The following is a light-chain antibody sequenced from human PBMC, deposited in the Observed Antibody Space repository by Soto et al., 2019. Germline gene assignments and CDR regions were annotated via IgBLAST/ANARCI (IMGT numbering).Light chain of an antibody. J-gene: IGKJ1*01. CDR3: QQYNSYSPRT. V-gene: IGKV1-5*01. CDR1: QSISSW. Sequence: DIPMTQSPSTLSASVGDRVTITCRASQSISSWLAWYQQKPGKAPKLLIYDASSLESWVPSRFSGSGSGTEFTLTISSLQPDDFATCYCQQYNSYSPRTFGQGTKVEIK. CDR2: DAS.